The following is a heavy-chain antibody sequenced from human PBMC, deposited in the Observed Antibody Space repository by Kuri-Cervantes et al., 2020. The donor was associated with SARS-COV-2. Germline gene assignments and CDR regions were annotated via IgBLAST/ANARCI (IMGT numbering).Heavy chain of an antibody. V-gene: IGHV1-2*06. J-gene: IGHJ3*02. CDR3: ARDPGGLDAFDI. CDR1: GYTFTSYY. CDR2: INPNSGGT. D-gene: IGHD4-23*01. Sequence: ASVKVSCKASGYTFTSYYMLWVRQAPGQGLEWMGRINPNSGGTNYAQKFQGRVTMTRDTSISTAYMELSRLRSDDTAVYYCARDPGGLDAFDIWGQGTMVTVSS.